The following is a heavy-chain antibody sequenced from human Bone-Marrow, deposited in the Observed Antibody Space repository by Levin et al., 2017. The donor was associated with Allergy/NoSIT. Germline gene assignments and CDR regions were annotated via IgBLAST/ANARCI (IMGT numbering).Heavy chain of an antibody. D-gene: IGHD7-27*01. CDR1: GFTFSNYW. V-gene: IGHV3-7*01. CDR2: IKPDGSQK. J-gene: IGHJ4*02. Sequence: GESLKISCAASGFTFSNYWMDWVRQAPGKGLEWVANIKPDGSQKYSVDSVKGRFTISRDNAKNSLYLQMNGLRAEDTAVYYCARELNWARDYWGKGSLVNVSS. CDR3: ARELNWARDY.